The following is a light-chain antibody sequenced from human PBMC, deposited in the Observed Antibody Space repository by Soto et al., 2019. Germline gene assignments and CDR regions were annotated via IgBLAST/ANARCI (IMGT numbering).Light chain of an antibody. V-gene: IGLV3-1*01. CDR2: QDS. Sequence: SYELTQPPSVSVSPGQTASITCSGDKLGDKYACWYQQKPGQSPVLVIYQDSKRPSGIPERFSGSNSGNTATLTISGTQAXXXXDYYCQAWDSSTAKVVFGGGTKVTVL. J-gene: IGLJ2*01. CDR3: QAWDSSTAKVV. CDR1: KLGDKY.